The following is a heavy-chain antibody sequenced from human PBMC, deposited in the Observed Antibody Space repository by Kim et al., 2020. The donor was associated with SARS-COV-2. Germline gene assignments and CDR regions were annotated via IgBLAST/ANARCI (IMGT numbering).Heavy chain of an antibody. CDR2: IDPSDSYT. CDR1: GYSFTSYW. CDR3: ARGGYYDSSGYYKAVGAFDF. Sequence: GESLKISCKGSGYSFTSYWISWVRQMPGKGLEWMGRIDPSDSYTNYSPSFQGHVTISADKSISTAYLQWSSLKASDTAMYYCARGGYYDSSGYYKAVGAFDFWGQGTMVTVSS. V-gene: IGHV5-10-1*01. D-gene: IGHD3-22*01. J-gene: IGHJ3*01.